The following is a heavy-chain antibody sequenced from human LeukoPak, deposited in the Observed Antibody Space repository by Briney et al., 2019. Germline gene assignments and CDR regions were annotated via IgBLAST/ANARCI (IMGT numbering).Heavy chain of an antibody. CDR1: GFTFSSYG. V-gene: IGHV3-30*02. CDR2: IQYDGSDK. J-gene: IGHJ4*02. Sequence: GGSLTLSCAASGFTFSSYGMHWVRQAPGKGLEWVAFIQYDGSDKYYADSVKGRFTISRDNSKNTLYLQMNSLRAEDTAVYYCRDPFDYWGQGTLVTVSS. CDR3: RDPFDY.